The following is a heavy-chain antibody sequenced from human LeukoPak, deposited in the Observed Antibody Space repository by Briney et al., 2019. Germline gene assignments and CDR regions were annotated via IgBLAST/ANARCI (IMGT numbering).Heavy chain of an antibody. CDR2: IYWNGGST. D-gene: IGHD2-2*02. Sequence: GGSLGLSRGASGFTFGDYGMSWVRQAPGKGLEWVSGIYWNGGSTGYADSVKGRFTISRDNAKNSLYLQMNSLRAEDTAVYYCARRDIVVVPASILGAFDIWGQGTMVTVSS. V-gene: IGHV3-20*04. CDR1: GFTFGDYG. CDR3: ARRDIVVVPASILGAFDI. J-gene: IGHJ3*02.